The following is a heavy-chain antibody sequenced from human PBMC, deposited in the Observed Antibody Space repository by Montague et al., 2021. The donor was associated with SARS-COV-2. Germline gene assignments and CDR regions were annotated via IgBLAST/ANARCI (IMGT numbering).Heavy chain of an antibody. D-gene: IGHD3-22*01. CDR2: IYYSGST. CDR1: GGSISSGGYY. Sequence: TLSLTCTVSGGSISSGGYYWSWIRQHPGKGLEWIGYIYYSGSTYYNPSLKSRVTISVDTSKNQLSLKLSSVTAADTAVYYCARVQGITMIAVVIGAFDIWGQGTMVTVSS. CDR3: ARVQGITMIAVVIGAFDI. V-gene: IGHV4-31*03. J-gene: IGHJ3*02.